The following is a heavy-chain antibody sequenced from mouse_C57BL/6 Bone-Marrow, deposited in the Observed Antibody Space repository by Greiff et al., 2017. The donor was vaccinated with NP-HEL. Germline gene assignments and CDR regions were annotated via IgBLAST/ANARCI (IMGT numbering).Heavy chain of an antibody. Sequence: VHVKQPGAELVRPGASVKLSCTASGFNIKDDYMHWVKQRPEQGLEWIGWIDPENGDTEYASKFQGKATITADTSSNTAYLQLSSLTSEDTAVYYCTATHVDYWGQGTTLPVSS. D-gene: IGHD1-1*01. V-gene: IGHV14-4*01. J-gene: IGHJ2*01. CDR1: GFNIKDDY. CDR3: TATHVDY. CDR2: IDPENGDT.